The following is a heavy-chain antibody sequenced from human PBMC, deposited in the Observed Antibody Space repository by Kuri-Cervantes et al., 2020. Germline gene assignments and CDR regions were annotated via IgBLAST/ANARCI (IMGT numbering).Heavy chain of an antibody. D-gene: IGHD3-10*01. Sequence: GGSLRLSCAASGFTFSNYWMSWVRQAPGKGLEWVANIKKDETEKYYVDSVKGRFTISRDNAKNSLYLQMNSLRAEDTAVYYCARTYYYGYHSDFWGQGTLVTVSS. CDR3: ARTYYYGYHSDF. CDR2: IKKDETEK. V-gene: IGHV3-7*01. J-gene: IGHJ4*02. CDR1: GFTFSNYW.